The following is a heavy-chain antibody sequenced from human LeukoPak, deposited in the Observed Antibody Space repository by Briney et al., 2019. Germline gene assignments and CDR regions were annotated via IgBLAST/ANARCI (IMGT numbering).Heavy chain of an antibody. CDR1: GGSFSCYY. J-gene: IGHJ6*03. V-gene: IGHV4-34*01. D-gene: IGHD6-25*01. CDR3: ARGRGYPESLYYYYYYYMDV. Sequence: PSETLSLTCAVYGGSFSCYYWRWIRPPRGKGREGLAKINHSGSTNYNPSLKSRFTISIDTSKNQLALKLSSVTAADTAVYYCARGRGYPESLYYYYYYYMDVWGKGTTVTVSS. CDR2: INHSGST.